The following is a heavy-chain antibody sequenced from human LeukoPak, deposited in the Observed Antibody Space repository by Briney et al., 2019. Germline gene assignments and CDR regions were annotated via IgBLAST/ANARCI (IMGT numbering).Heavy chain of an antibody. Sequence: SETLSLTCTVSGGSISSGGYYWRWIRQHPGKGLEWIGYIYYSGSTYYNPSLKSRVTISVDTSKNQFSLKLSSVTAADTAVYYCAREAGIGILTRFFDYWGQGTLVTVS. CDR2: IYYSGST. D-gene: IGHD3-16*01. CDR1: GGSISSGGYY. CDR3: AREAGIGILTRFFDY. J-gene: IGHJ4*02. V-gene: IGHV4-31*03.